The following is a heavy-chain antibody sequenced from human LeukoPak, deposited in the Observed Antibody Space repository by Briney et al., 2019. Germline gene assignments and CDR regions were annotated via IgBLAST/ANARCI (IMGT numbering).Heavy chain of an antibody. CDR2: VYHGGST. Sequence: SETLSLTCTVSGASISSDYWNWIRQPPGKGLERIGHVYHGGSTNYNPSLKSRVTISVDTSKNQFSLKLSSVTAADTAVYYCARAGNYYYSSGYYSHFDYWGQGTLVTVSS. CDR1: GASISSDY. D-gene: IGHD3-22*01. J-gene: IGHJ4*02. CDR3: ARAGNYYYSSGYYSHFDY. V-gene: IGHV4-59*01.